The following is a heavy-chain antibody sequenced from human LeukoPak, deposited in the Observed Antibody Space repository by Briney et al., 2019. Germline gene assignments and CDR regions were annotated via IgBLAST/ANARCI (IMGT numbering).Heavy chain of an antibody. Sequence: GGSLRLSCAASGFTFSSYDMHWVPQTPGRGLEWVSGIGTAGDTYSPGSVKGRFTISRENAKNSLYLQMNSLRAGDTAVYYCARADLRGYSLDYWGQGTLVTVSS. CDR2: IGTAGDT. CDR3: ARADLRGYSLDY. CDR1: GFTFSSYD. J-gene: IGHJ4*02. V-gene: IGHV3-13*01. D-gene: IGHD5-18*01.